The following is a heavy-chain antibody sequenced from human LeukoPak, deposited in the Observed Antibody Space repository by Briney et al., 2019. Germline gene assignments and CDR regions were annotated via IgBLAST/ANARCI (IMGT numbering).Heavy chain of an antibody. CDR3: ARERRGYSYGEYYFDY. V-gene: IGHV3-21*01. CDR1: GFTFSSYS. Sequence: GGSLRLSCAASGFTFSSYSMNGVRQAPGKGRDWVSSISSSSYIYYANPVKGRFTISRDNAKNSLYLQMNSLRAEDTAVYFCARERRGYSYGEYYFDYWGEGTLVTVCS. J-gene: IGHJ4*02. CDR2: ISSSSYI. D-gene: IGHD5-18*01.